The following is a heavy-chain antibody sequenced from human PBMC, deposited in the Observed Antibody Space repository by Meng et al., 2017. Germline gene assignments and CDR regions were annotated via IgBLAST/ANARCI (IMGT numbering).Heavy chain of an antibody. CDR1: GGAISSGGYY. V-gene: IGHV4-31*03. CDR3: ASKGGLSTYNWFDP. J-gene: IGHJ5*02. D-gene: IGHD5-12*01. CDR2: IYYSGST. Sequence: QVQLQGSGPGLVKPSQTLSLTCTVSGGAISSGGYYWSWIRQHPGKGLEWIGYIYYSGSTYYNPSLKSRVTISVDTSKNQFSLKLSSVTAADTAVYYCASKGGLSTYNWFDPWGQGTLVTVSS.